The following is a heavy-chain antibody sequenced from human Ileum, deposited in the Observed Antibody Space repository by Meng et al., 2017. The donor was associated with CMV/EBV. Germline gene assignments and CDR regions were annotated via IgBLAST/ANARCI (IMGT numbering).Heavy chain of an antibody. CDR1: GHSISSTNSF. CDR2: ISYSGHI. J-gene: IGHJ5*02. Sequence: QVHLRESGPGLVEPSQTLSLTCTVSGHSISSTNSFWTWIRQAPGKGLEWIGYISYSGHIDYNPSLESRVVMSVDTSKNQFSLKLPSVTAADTAMYYCMRDVEEQRLLNWFDPWGQGILVTVSS. CDR3: MRDVEEQRLLNWFDP. D-gene: IGHD6-25*01. V-gene: IGHV4-30-4*08.